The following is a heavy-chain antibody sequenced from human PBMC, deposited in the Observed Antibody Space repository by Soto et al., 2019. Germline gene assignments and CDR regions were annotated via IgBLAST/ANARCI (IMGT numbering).Heavy chain of an antibody. CDR1: GFTFSDHY. V-gene: IGHV3-72*01. D-gene: IGHD1-26*01. CDR2: SRNKANGYTT. Sequence: EVQLVESGGDLVQPGGSLRLSCAVSGFTFSDHYMDWVRQAPGKGLEWVGRSRNKANGYTTEYAASVKGRFTISRDDSRNSLYLQMNSLKTEDTAVYYCVRPIVGDTRGFNYWGQGTLVTVSS. CDR3: VRPIVGDTRGFNY. J-gene: IGHJ4*02.